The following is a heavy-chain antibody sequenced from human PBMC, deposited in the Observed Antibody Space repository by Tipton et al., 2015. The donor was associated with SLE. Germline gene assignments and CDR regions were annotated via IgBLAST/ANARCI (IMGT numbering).Heavy chain of an antibody. J-gene: IGHJ6*02. D-gene: IGHD3-10*01. V-gene: IGHV4-38-2*02. CDR1: GYSISSGYY. CDR2: IYHSGTT. CDR3: ARGSRGVGFDV. Sequence: LSLTCTVSGYSISSGYYWGWIRQPPGKGLEYIGSIYHSGTTNYNPSLKSRVSISVDTSKNHFSLNLYSVTAADTAVYYCARGSRGVGFDVWGHGTTVIVSS.